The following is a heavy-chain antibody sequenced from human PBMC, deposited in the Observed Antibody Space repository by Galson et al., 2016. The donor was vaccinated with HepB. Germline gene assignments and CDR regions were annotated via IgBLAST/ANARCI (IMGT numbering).Heavy chain of an antibody. CDR2: IYWDDDK. CDR1: GFSLSTSGVG. J-gene: IGHJ2*01. CDR3: AHNEMARKGGVWAHEWYFDL. Sequence: PALVKPTQTLTLTCTFSGFSLSTSGVGVGWIRQPPGKALEWLALIYWDDDKCYSPSLKSRLTITKATSKNQVVLTMTNMDPVDTATYYCAHNEMARKGGVWAHEWYFDLWGRGTLVTVSS. D-gene: IGHD5-24*01. V-gene: IGHV2-5*02.